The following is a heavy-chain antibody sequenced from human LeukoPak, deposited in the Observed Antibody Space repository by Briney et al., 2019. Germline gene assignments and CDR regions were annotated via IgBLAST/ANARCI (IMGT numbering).Heavy chain of an antibody. D-gene: IGHD3-22*01. Sequence: SETLSLTCAVSGGSISSGGYSWSWIRQPPGKGLEWIGYIYHSGSTYYNPSLKSRVTISVDRSKNQLTLKLSSVTAADTAVYYCARGDYYDSSGYPPAEYFQHWGQGTLVTVSS. CDR3: ARGDYYDSSGYPPAEYFQH. V-gene: IGHV4-30-2*01. CDR2: IYHSGST. CDR1: GGSISSGGYS. J-gene: IGHJ1*01.